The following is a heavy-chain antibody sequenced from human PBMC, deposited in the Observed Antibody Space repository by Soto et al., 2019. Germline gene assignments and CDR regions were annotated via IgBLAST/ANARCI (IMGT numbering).Heavy chain of an antibody. D-gene: IGHD3-22*01. Sequence: GGSLRLSCAASGFTFNSYVMAWVRQAPGEALALVSSISRSGRGSAYYADSVKGRFTISRDNSENTLLLQMNNLRDEDTALYYCARGRYLDSSDYWVANLPFDHWGLGTLVTVSS. CDR2: ISRSGRGSA. J-gene: IGHJ4*02. CDR1: GFTFNSYV. CDR3: ARGRYLDSSDYWVANLPFDH. V-gene: IGHV3-23*01.